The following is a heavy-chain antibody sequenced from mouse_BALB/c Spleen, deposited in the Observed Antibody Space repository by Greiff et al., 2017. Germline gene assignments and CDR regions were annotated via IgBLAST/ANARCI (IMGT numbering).Heavy chain of an antibody. Sequence: VQLQQSGAELVRSGASVKLSCTASGFNIKDYYMHWVKQRPEQGLEWIGWIDPENGDTEYAPKFQGKATMTADTSSNTAYLQLSSLTSEDTAVYFCARGGITTVSSMDYWGQGTSVTVSS. D-gene: IGHD1-1*01. J-gene: IGHJ4*01. V-gene: IGHV14-4*02. CDR2: IDPENGDT. CDR3: ARGGITTVSSMDY. CDR1: GFNIKDYY.